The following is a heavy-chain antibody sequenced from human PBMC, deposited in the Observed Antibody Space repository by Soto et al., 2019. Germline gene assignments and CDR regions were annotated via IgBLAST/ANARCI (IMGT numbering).Heavy chain of an antibody. Sequence: PGGSLRLSCAASGFTFSTYWMDWVRQAPGEGLVWVSRLKNDGSSTNYADSVKGRFTISRDNAKNTLYLQMNSLRTEDTAVYYCARVMVIRGVIIDSWGQGTLVTVSS. J-gene: IGHJ4*02. V-gene: IGHV3-74*01. D-gene: IGHD3-10*01. CDR2: LKNDGSST. CDR1: GFTFSTYW. CDR3: ARVMVIRGVIIDS.